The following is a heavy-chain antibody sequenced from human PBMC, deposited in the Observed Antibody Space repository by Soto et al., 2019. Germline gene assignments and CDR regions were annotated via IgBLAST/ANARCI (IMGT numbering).Heavy chain of an antibody. CDR2: IYYSGST. Sequence: QVQLQESGPGLVKPSQTLSITCTVSGGSISSGGYYWSWIRQHPGKGLEWIGYIYYSGSTYYNPSLKSRVTISVDTSKNQFSLKLSSVTAADTAVYYCGGLYGSGSYYNSDYWGQGTLVTVSS. V-gene: IGHV4-31*03. D-gene: IGHD3-10*01. J-gene: IGHJ4*02. CDR3: GGLYGSGSYYNSDY. CDR1: GGSISSGGYY.